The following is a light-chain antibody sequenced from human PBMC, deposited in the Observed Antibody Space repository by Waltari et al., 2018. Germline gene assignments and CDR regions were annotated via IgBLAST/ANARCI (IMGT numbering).Light chain of an antibody. CDR1: QTLSNY. Sequence: DIQMTQSPSSLSASVGDRVTITCRASQTLSNYLNWYQHKPGKAPKLLIYTTTTFQSGVPSRVSGSGSGTDFTLTISSLQPEDFATYYCQQSYSSPRTFGQGTKVEIK. CDR2: TTT. V-gene: IGKV1-39*01. CDR3: QQSYSSPRT. J-gene: IGKJ1*01.